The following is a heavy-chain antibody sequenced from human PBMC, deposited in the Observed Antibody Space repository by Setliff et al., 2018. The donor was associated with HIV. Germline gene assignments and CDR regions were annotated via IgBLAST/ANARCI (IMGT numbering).Heavy chain of an antibody. CDR1: GYTFTSFP. D-gene: IGHD6-19*01. CDR3: ARNQGDASGWYAGDY. CDR2: INTSGGSA. V-gene: IGHV1-46*01. J-gene: IGHJ4*01. Sequence: ASVKVSCKASGYTFTSFPMHWVRQAPGQGLEWMGVINTSGGSAGYAEKFRGRVTMTRDTSTNTVYMDLRNLRSEDTAVYYCARNQGDASGWYAGDYWGHGTLVPSPQ.